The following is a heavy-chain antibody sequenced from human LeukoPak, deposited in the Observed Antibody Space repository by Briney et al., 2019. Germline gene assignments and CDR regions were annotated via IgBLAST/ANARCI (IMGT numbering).Heavy chain of an antibody. CDR2: VYYSGST. CDR3: ARHQADSSGYTFDY. Sequence: SETLSLTCTVSGGSINGYYWSWIRQPPGKGLEWIGYVYYSGSTNYNPSLKSRVTISVDTSKNQFSLKLSSVTAADTAVYYCARHQADSSGYTFDYWGQGTLVTVSS. V-gene: IGHV4-59*08. J-gene: IGHJ4*02. CDR1: GGSINGYY. D-gene: IGHD3-22*01.